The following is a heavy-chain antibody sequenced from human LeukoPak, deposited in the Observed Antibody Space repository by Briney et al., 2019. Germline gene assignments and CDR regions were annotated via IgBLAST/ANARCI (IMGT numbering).Heavy chain of an antibody. CDR3: ATDQRYAFDY. CDR1: GFSFTDYP. Sequence: PGGSLRLSCATSGFSFTDYPMNWVRQAPGKGLEWIPNIRTTAEGAKYAYYADSVKGRVTISRDDGKNTLYLHMNSLRDDDTAVYYCATDQRYAFDYWGQGILVTVSS. J-gene: IGHJ4*02. V-gene: IGHV3-48*02. CDR2: IRTTAEGAKYA. D-gene: IGHD3-9*01.